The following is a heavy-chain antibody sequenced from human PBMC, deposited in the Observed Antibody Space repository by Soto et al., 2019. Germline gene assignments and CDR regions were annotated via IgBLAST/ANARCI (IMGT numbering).Heavy chain of an antibody. V-gene: IGHV3-43*01. CDR1: GFTFDDYT. Sequence: LRLSCAASGFTFDDYTMHWVRQAPGKGLEWVSLISWDGGSTYYADSVKGRFTISRDNSKNSLYLQMNSLRTEDTALYYCAKDIGDYYDSSGALHYWGQGTLVTVSS. CDR2: ISWDGGST. J-gene: IGHJ4*02. D-gene: IGHD3-22*01. CDR3: AKDIGDYYDSSGALHY.